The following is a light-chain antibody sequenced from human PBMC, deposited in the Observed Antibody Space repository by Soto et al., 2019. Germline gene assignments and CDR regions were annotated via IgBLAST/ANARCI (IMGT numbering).Light chain of an antibody. CDR2: DAS. V-gene: IGKV3-11*01. CDR3: QQRSNWPCT. Sequence: IVLTQSPATLSLSPGERATLSCRASQSVSSYLAWYQQKPGQAPRLLIYDASNRATGIPARLSGSGSGTDFTLTISSLEPEDFAVYYCQQRSNWPCTFGQVTKVEIX. J-gene: IGKJ1*01. CDR1: QSVSSY.